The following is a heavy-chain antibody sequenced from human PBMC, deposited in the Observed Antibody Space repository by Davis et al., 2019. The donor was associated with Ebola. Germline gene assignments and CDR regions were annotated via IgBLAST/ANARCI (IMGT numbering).Heavy chain of an antibody. Sequence: ASVTVPCKASGYTFTGYYMHWVRQAPGQGLEWMGWINPNSGGTNYAQKFQGRVTMTRDTSISTAYMELGRLRSDDTAVYYCARDPEPTDYWGQGTLVTVSS. CDR2: INPNSGGT. D-gene: IGHD1-14*01. J-gene: IGHJ4*02. CDR3: ARDPEPTDY. CDR1: GYTFTGYY. V-gene: IGHV1-2*02.